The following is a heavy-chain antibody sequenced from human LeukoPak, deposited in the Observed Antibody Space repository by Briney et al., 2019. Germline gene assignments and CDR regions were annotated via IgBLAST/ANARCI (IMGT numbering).Heavy chain of an antibody. CDR2: IRSKAYGGTT. V-gene: IGHV3-71*03. D-gene: IGHD3-9*01. Sequence: ETLSLTCTVSGGSISRSSYYWGWTRQPPGKGLEWVGFIRSKAYGGTTEYAASVKGRFTISRDDSKSIAYLQMNSLRAEDTAVYYCAREVRYFDGTYYYYYYMDVWGKGTTVTISS. CDR1: GGSISRSSYY. CDR3: AREVRYFDGTYYYYYYMDV. J-gene: IGHJ6*03.